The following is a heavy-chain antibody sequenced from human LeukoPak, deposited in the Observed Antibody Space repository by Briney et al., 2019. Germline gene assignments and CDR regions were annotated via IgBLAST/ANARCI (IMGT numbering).Heavy chain of an antibody. Sequence: GGSLRLSCAASGFTFSSYAMSWVRQAPGKGLEWVSAISGSGGSTYYADSVKGRFTISRDNSKNTLYLQMNSLRAEDTAVYYCAKVSRASSWYGWDFDYWGQGTLVTVSS. CDR2: ISGSGGST. CDR3: AKVSRASSWYGWDFDY. V-gene: IGHV3-23*01. J-gene: IGHJ4*02. CDR1: GFTFSSYA. D-gene: IGHD6-13*01.